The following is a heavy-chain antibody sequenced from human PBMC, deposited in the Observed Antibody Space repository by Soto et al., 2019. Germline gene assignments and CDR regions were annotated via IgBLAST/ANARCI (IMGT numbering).Heavy chain of an antibody. J-gene: IGHJ4*02. CDR3: ATYDSGGKFDF. D-gene: IGHD3-22*01. Sequence: PSETLSLTCAVSGGSISSGGYSWGWIRQPPGKGLEWIGYVYYSANTNYNPSLKGRVSISVDTSKNQFSLKLTSVTAADTAVYYCATYDSGGKFDFWGLGTLVTVSS. CDR2: VYYSANT. CDR1: GGSISSGGYS. V-gene: IGHV4-61*08.